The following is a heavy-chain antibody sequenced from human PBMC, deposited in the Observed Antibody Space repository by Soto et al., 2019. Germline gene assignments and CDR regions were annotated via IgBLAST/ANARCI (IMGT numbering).Heavy chain of an antibody. Sequence: GXSLKVSCKASVYTFTSYGISWVRQAPGQGLEWMGWISAYNGNTNYAQKLQGRVTMTTDTSTSTAYMELRSLRSDDTAVYYCARDRMYYYDSSGPIFDYWGQGTLVTASS. J-gene: IGHJ4*02. D-gene: IGHD3-22*01. CDR2: ISAYNGNT. CDR3: ARDRMYYYDSSGPIFDY. V-gene: IGHV1-18*01. CDR1: VYTFTSYG.